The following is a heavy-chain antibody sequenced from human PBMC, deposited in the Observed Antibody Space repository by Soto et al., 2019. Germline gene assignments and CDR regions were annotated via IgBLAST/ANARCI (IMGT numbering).Heavy chain of an antibody. CDR3: VAPRATVPGTRYFDP. D-gene: IGHD6-19*01. J-gene: IGHJ5*02. CDR1: GVSITSTNW. V-gene: IGHV4-4*02. Sequence: QVQLQESGPGLVKPSGTLSLTCAVSGVSITSTNWWSWVRQSPGKGLEWIGQIYHSGNTNYNPSLKSRVSMSLDRANNRFSLNLTSVTAADTAMYYCVAPRATVPGTRYFDPWGQGTPVTVSP. CDR2: IYHSGNT.